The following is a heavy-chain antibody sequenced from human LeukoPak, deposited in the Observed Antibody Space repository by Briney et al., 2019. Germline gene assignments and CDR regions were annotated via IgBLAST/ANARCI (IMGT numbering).Heavy chain of an antibody. D-gene: IGHD2-15*01. CDR3: ARGHSREDKSWWFDP. Sequence: ASVKVSCRTSGYTFITHWMHWVRQAPGQGLDWMEFINPKDGYIHYAQKFQGRITVTRDTSSSTVYMELKSLRSEDTAVYYCARGHSREDKSWWFDPWGQGTLVTVSS. CDR1: GYTFITHW. CDR2: INPKDGYI. J-gene: IGHJ5*02. V-gene: IGHV1-46*01.